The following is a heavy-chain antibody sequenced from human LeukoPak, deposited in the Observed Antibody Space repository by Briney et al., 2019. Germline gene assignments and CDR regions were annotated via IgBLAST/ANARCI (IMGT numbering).Heavy chain of an antibody. V-gene: IGHV1-2*02. CDR3: ARDRSTMVRGENFAFDI. J-gene: IGHJ3*02. Sequence: ASVKVSCKDSGGTFSSYAISWVRQAPGQALEWMGWINPNSGGINYAQRFQGSVTVTRDTSLSTAYMELSRLRSDDTAVYYCARDRSTMVRGENFAFDIWGQGTMVTVSS. CDR2: INPNSGGI. CDR1: GGTFSSYA. D-gene: IGHD3-10*01.